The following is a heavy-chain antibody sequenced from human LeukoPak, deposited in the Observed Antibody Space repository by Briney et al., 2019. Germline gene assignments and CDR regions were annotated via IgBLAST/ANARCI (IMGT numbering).Heavy chain of an antibody. Sequence: ASVKVSCKASGYTFTGYYMHWVRQAPGQGLEWMGWISAYSGNTNYAQKLQGRVTMTTDTSTSTAYMELRSLRSDDTAVYYCARVRAGLGYYYYYMDVWGKGTTVTISS. CDR3: ARVRAGLGYYYYYMDV. J-gene: IGHJ6*03. CDR2: ISAYSGNT. V-gene: IGHV1-18*04. CDR1: GYTFTGYY. D-gene: IGHD6-19*01.